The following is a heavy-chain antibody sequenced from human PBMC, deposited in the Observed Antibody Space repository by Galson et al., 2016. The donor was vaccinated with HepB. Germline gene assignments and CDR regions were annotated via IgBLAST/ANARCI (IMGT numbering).Heavy chain of an antibody. V-gene: IGHV3-48*02. CDR3: SRELMGSKEYYYYGMDV. Sequence: SLRLSCAASGFSFSSYNMNWVRQAPGKGLEWVSFLSSTSSTIYYADSVKGRFTISRDNAKNSLYLQMNSLRDEDTAVYYCSRELMGSKEYYYYGMDVWDQGTTVTVSS. J-gene: IGHJ6*02. D-gene: IGHD1-26*01. CDR2: LSSTSSTI. CDR1: GFSFSSYN.